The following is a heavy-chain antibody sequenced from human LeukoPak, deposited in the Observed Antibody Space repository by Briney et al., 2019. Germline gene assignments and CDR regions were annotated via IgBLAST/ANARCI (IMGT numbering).Heavy chain of an antibody. CDR3: AKDIGVRSGRNAFDF. D-gene: IGHD2-15*01. Sequence: GGSLRLSGAASGFTFDDYAMHWVRQAPGKGLEWVSGISWNSGSIGYADSVKGRFTISRDNAKNSLYLQMNSLRAEDTALYYCAKDIGVRSGRNAFDFWGQGTMVTVSA. J-gene: IGHJ3*01. CDR2: ISWNSGSI. V-gene: IGHV3-9*01. CDR1: GFTFDDYA.